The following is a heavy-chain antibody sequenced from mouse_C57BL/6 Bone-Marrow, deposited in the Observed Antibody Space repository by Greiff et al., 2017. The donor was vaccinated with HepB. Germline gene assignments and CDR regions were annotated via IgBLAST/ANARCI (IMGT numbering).Heavy chain of an antibody. J-gene: IGHJ3*01. V-gene: IGHV1-59*01. CDR2: IDPSDSYT. CDR1: GYTFTSYW. Sequence: QVQLQQPGAELVRPGTSVKLSCKASGYTFTSYWMHWVKQRPGQGLEWIGVIDPSDSYTNYNQKFKGKATLTVDKSSSAAYMQLSSLTSEDSAVYYCARGEPLAYWGQGTLVTVSA. CDR3: ARGEPLAY.